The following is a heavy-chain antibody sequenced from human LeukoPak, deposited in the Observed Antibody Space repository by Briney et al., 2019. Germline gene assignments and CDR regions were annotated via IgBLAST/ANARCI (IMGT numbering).Heavy chain of an antibody. V-gene: IGHV1-69*02. CDR1: GGTFSSYT. Sequence: GASVKVSCKASGGTFSSYTISWVRQAPGQGLEWMGRIIPILGIANYAQKFQGRVTGTADKSTSTAYMELSSLRSEDTAVYYCARASTLATIPTLDYWGQGTLVTVSS. J-gene: IGHJ4*02. CDR3: ARASTLATIPTLDY. CDR2: IIPILGIA. D-gene: IGHD5-24*01.